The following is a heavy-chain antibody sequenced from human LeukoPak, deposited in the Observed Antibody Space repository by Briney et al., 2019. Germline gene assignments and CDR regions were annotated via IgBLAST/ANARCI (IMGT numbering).Heavy chain of an antibody. D-gene: IGHD6-19*01. J-gene: IGHJ4*02. Sequence: GESLKISCEGSGYSFTSYWIGWVRQMPGKGLEWMGVIYPGDSDTRYSPSFQGQVTISADKSISTAYLQWGSLKASDTAMYYCAKSHNSGWPYYFDYWGQGTLLTVSS. CDR2: IYPGDSDT. V-gene: IGHV5-51*01. CDR1: GYSFTSYW. CDR3: AKSHNSGWPYYFDY.